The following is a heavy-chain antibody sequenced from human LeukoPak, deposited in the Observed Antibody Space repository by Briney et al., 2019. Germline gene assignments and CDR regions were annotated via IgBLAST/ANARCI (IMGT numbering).Heavy chain of an antibody. CDR1: GFTFDDYA. Sequence: GRSLRLSCAASGFTFDDYAMHWVRQAPGQGLEWVSGISWNSGSIGYADSVKGRFTISRDNAKNSLYLQMNSLRAEDMALYYCAKARCSSTSCYPDYWGQGTLVTVSS. CDR3: AKARCSSTSCYPDY. D-gene: IGHD2-2*01. CDR2: ISWNSGSI. J-gene: IGHJ4*02. V-gene: IGHV3-9*03.